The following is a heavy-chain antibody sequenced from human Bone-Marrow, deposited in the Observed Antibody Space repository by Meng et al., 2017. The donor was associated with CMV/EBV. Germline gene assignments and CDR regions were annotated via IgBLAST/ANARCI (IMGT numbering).Heavy chain of an antibody. CDR3: ARRQIVGATTCDY. Sequence: GESLKISCAASGFTFSSYSMNWVRQAPGKGLEWVSSISSSSSYIYYADSVKGRFTISRDNAKNSLYLQMNSLRAEDTAVYYCARRQIVGATTCDYWGQGNLVNVPS. J-gene: IGHJ4*02. CDR1: GFTFSSYS. D-gene: IGHD1-26*01. CDR2: ISSSSSYI. V-gene: IGHV3-21*01.